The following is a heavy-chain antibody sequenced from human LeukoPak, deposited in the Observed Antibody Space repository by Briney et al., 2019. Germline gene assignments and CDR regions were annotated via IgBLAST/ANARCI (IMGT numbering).Heavy chain of an antibody. V-gene: IGHV1-69*05. Sequence: EASVKVSCKASGGTFSSYAISWVRQAPGQGLEWMGGIIPIFGTANYAQKFQGRVTITTDESTSTAYMELSSLRSEDTAVYYCARGGGIVVVPAARQPDDAFDIWGQGTMVTVSS. CDR1: GGTFSSYA. D-gene: IGHD2-2*01. J-gene: IGHJ3*02. CDR2: IIPIFGTA. CDR3: ARGGGIVVVPAARQPDDAFDI.